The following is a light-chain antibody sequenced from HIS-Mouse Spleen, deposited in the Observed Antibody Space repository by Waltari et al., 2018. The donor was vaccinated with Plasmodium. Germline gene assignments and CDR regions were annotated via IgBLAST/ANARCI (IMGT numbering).Light chain of an antibody. CDR2: GSS. J-gene: IGKJ3*01. CDR1: QSVSSN. CDR3: QQYNNWSFT. V-gene: IGKV3-15*01. Sequence: EIVMTQSPATLSVSPGERATLSCRARQSVSSNLAWDQQKPGQAPRPLIYGSSTRATGIPARFSGSGSGTGFTLTISSLQSEDFAVYYCQQYNNWSFTFGPGTKLDIK.